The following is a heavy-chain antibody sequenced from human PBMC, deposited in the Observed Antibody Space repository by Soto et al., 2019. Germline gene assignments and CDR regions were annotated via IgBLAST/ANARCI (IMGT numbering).Heavy chain of an antibody. CDR3: ARGLPEGYYDSSGYNWFDP. J-gene: IGHJ5*02. D-gene: IGHD3-22*01. V-gene: IGHV1-2*04. Sequence: ASVKVSCKASGYTFTGYYMHWVRQAPGQGLEWMGWINPNSGGTNYAQKFQGWVTMTRDTSISTAYMELSRLRSDDTAVYYCARGLPEGYYDSSGYNWFDPWGQG. CDR2: INPNSGGT. CDR1: GYTFTGYY.